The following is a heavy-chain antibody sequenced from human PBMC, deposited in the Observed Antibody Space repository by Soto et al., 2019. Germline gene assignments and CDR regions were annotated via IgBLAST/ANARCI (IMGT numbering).Heavy chain of an antibody. CDR1: GCSISSGGYY. Sequence: SETLSLTCTVSGCSISSGGYYWSWIRQHPGKGLEWIGYIYYSGSTYYNPSLKSRVTISVDTSKNQFSLKLTSVPAADTAVYYCARYSSSQGIDYWGQGTLVTVSS. D-gene: IGHD6-6*01. J-gene: IGHJ4*02. CDR2: IYYSGST. CDR3: ARYSSSQGIDY. V-gene: IGHV4-31*03.